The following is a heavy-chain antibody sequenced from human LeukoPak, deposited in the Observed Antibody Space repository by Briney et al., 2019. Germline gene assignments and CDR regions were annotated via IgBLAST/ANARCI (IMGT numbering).Heavy chain of an antibody. D-gene: IGHD5-12*01. J-gene: IGHJ5*02. CDR3: ARDRGQWLRLRGWFDP. CDR2: ISSSSSYI. CDR1: GLTFSSYS. Sequence: GGSLRLSCAASGLTFSSYSMNWVRQAPGKGLEWVSSISSSSSYIYYADSVKGRFTISRDNAKNSLYLQMNSLRAEDTAVYYCARDRGQWLRLRGWFDPWGQGTLVTVSS. V-gene: IGHV3-21*01.